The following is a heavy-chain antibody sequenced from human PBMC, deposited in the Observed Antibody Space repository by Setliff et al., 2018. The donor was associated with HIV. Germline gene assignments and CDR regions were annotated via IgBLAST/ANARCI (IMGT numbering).Heavy chain of an antibody. V-gene: IGHV1-69*05. D-gene: IGHD6-25*01. CDR2: ITPIFGTV. CDR3: ASPPRGYSFHYGLDV. Sequence: GASVKVSCKASGGTFSSYAITWVRQAPGQGLEWLGGITPIFGTVTYAQRFQDRVTITTDESTSAAYMELSSLRSEDTAVYYCASPPRGYSFHYGLDVWGQGTTVTVSS. J-gene: IGHJ6*02. CDR1: GGTFSSYA.